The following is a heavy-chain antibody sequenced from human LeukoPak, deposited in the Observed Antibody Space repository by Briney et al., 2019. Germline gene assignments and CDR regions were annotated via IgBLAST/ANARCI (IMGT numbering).Heavy chain of an antibody. J-gene: IGHJ4*02. CDR2: INHSGST. CDR1: GFTFSSYS. V-gene: IGHV4-34*01. CDR3: ARGQMTYDY. Sequence: GSLRLSCAAPGFTFSSYSMNWIRQPPGKGLEWIGEINHSGSTNYNPSLKSRVTISVDTSKNQFSLKLSSVTAADTAVYYCARGQMTYDYWGQGTLVTVSS.